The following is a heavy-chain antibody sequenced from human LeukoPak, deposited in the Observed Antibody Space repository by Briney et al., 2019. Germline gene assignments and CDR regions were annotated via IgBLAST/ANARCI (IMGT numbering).Heavy chain of an antibody. CDR3: AKALVAYCGGDCYNPTDY. J-gene: IGHJ4*02. V-gene: IGHV3-30*18. Sequence: GGSLRLSCAASGFTFSSYGMHWVRQAPGKGLEWVAVISYDGSNKYYADSVKGRFTISRDNSKNTLYLQMNSLRAEDTAVYYCAKALVAYCGGDCYNPTDYWGQGTLVTVSS. CDR1: GFTFSSYG. CDR2: ISYDGSNK. D-gene: IGHD2-21*02.